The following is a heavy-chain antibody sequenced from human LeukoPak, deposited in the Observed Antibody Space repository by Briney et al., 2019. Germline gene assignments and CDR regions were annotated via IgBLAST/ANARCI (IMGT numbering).Heavy chain of an antibody. CDR2: IVGGDGGT. CDR1: GFSVSDNG. J-gene: IGHJ6*03. D-gene: IGHD3-22*01. CDR3: AREHTGFSMIVVARRDYYYMDV. Sequence: GGSLRLSCAASGFSVSDNGMSWVRQAPGKGLEWVSGIVGGDGGTYYADSVKGRFTISRDNAKNSLYLQMNSLRAEDAAVYYCAREHTGFSMIVVARRDYYYMDVWGKGTTVTVSS. V-gene: IGHV3-11*04.